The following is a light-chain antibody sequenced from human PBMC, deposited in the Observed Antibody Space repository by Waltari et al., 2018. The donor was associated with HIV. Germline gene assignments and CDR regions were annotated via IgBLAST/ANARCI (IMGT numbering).Light chain of an antibody. J-gene: IGKJ3*01. Sequence: IKMTQSPSSLSASVGVRVTLSCRARQNISNYLNWYQQKPAKAPQFLISSASSLQSGVPSRCSGSGSGTDFTLTISSLQPEDFATYYCQQSYITPLTFGPGTKVDVK. CDR1: QNISNY. CDR3: QQSYITPLT. V-gene: IGKV1-39*01. CDR2: SAS.